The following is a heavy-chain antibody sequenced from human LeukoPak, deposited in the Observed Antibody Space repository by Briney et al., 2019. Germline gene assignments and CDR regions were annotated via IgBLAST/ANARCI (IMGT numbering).Heavy chain of an antibody. CDR3: ARGYDSSGYYSGRAQEYYFDY. CDR1: GGTFSSYA. CDR2: IIPIFGTA. V-gene: IGHV1-69*01. D-gene: IGHD3-22*01. Sequence: SVKVSCKASGGTFSSYAISWVRQAPGQGLEWMGGIIPIFGTANYAQKFQGRVKITADESTSTAYMELSSLRSEDTAVYYCARGYDSSGYYSGRAQEYYFDYWGQGTLVTVSS. J-gene: IGHJ4*02.